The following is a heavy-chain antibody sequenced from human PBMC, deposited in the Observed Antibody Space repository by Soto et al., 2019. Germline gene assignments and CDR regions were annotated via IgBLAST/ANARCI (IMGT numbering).Heavy chain of an antibody. D-gene: IGHD6-19*01. CDR1: GFTFSSYW. Sequence: GGSLRLSCAASGFTFSSYWMSWVRQAPGKGLEWVANIQQDGSEKHYVDSVKGRFTISRDNAQNSLYLQMNSLRAEDTAVYYCARDRRQRSVRGYFYFYGMGVWGQGTTVTVSS. CDR2: IQQDGSEK. CDR3: ARDRRQRSVRGYFYFYGMGV. V-gene: IGHV3-7*05. J-gene: IGHJ6*02.